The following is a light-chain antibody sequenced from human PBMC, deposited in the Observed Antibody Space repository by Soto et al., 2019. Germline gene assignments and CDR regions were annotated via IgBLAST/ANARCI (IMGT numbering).Light chain of an antibody. CDR3: QQYNSFPWT. J-gene: IGKJ1*01. V-gene: IGKV1-5*01. CDR2: DVS. CDR1: QSISGW. Sequence: DIQMTQSPSTLSASVGDRVTITCRASQSISGWLAWYQQKPGKAPKLLIYDVSSLESGVPSRFSGSGSGTEFTLAISSLQPDDFATYYFQQYNSFPWTLGQGTKVEIK.